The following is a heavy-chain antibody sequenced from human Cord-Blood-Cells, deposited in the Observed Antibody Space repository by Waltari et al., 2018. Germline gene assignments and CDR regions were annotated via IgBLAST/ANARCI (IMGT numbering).Heavy chain of an antibody. CDR3: AKDYSGLDY. Sequence: QVQLVESGGGVVQPGRSLRLSCAASGFTFSSYGMHWVRQAPGKGLEWVAVISYDGSNKYYADSVKGRFTISRDNSKNTLYLQMNSLRAEDTAVYYCAKDYSGLDYWGQGTLVTVSS. V-gene: IGHV3-30*18. J-gene: IGHJ4*02. D-gene: IGHD2-21*01. CDR2: ISYDGSNK. CDR1: GFTFSSYG.